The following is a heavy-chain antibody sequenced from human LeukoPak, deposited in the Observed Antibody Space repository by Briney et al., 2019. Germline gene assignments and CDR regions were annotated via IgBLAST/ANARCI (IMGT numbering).Heavy chain of an antibody. CDR2: INPNNGGT. CDR3: ARDHCSSGGCYEHYYYGVDV. CDR1: GYTFTGYF. D-gene: IGHD2-15*01. J-gene: IGHJ6*02. V-gene: IGHV1-2*04. Sequence: ASVKVSCKASGYTFTGYFIQWVRQAPGQGLEWMGWINPNNGGTNYAQKFQGSVTMTRDTSINTAYMEVSRLRSDDTAVDYCARDHCSSGGCYEHYYYGVDVWGQGTTVTVSS.